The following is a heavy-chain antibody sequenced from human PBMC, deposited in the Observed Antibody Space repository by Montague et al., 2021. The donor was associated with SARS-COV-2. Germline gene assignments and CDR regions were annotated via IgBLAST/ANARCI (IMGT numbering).Heavy chain of an antibody. CDR2: VYYTGDT. J-gene: IGHJ3*02. D-gene: IGHD6-13*01. CDR1: GASSRTYY. Sequence: SETLSLTCSASGASSRTYYSNWIRQAPGKGLEWIGYVYYTGDTNYNPSLRGRATISLDASEARFSLNIHSMTAADTAIYYCARSVAAAGPGSFDIWGQGTIVTVSS. V-gene: IGHV4-59*01. CDR3: ARSVAAAGPGSFDI.